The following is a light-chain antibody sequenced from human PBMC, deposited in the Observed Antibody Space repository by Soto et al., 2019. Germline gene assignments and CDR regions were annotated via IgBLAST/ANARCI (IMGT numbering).Light chain of an antibody. Sequence: QSALTQPASVSGSPGQSITISCTGTSSDVGGYNFVSWYQQHPGKAPKLMIYDVFNRPSGVSNRFSGSKSDNTASLTISGLQAEDEGEYYCSSYTSSNTYVVFGGGTKVTVL. J-gene: IGLJ2*01. CDR3: SSYTSSNTYVV. CDR1: SSDVGGYNF. CDR2: DVF. V-gene: IGLV2-14*03.